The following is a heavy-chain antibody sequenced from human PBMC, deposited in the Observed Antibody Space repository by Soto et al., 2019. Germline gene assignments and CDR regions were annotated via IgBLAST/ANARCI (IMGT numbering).Heavy chain of an antibody. CDR1: GFIFTDYV. V-gene: IGHV3-33*06. J-gene: IGHJ3*02. D-gene: IGHD1-26*01. Sequence: GGSLRLSCVASGFIFTDYVMHWVRQAPDKGLEWLAVVWYDGCNAHYVDSVKGRFTVSRDNSKTTIHLQMNSLRVDDTAMYYCTKGGGRSLVDAFDIWGQGAMVTVSS. CDR2: VWYDGCNA. CDR3: TKGGGRSLVDAFDI.